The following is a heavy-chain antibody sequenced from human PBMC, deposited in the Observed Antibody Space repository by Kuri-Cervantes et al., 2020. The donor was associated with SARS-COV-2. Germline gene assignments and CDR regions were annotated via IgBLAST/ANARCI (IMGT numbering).Heavy chain of an antibody. D-gene: IGHD2-15*01. V-gene: IGHV3-9*01. CDR1: GFTFDDYA. J-gene: IGHJ6*02. CDR2: ISWNSGSI. CDR3: AKATRIYCSGGSCYYYYGMDV. Sequence: GGSLRLSCAASGFTFDDYAMHWVRQAPGKGLEWVSGISWNSGSIGYADSVKGRFTISRDNAKNSLYLQMNSLRTEDTALYYCAKATRIYCSGGSCYYYYGMDVWGQGTTVTVSS.